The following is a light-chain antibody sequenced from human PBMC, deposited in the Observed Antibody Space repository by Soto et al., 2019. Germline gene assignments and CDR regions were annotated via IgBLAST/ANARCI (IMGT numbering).Light chain of an antibody. CDR3: QHYGTSLYT. CDR2: GAS. J-gene: IGKJ2*01. Sequence: DIVLTQSPGTLSLSPGEGATLSCRASQIISSTYLGWYQQKPGQAPRLLIYGASSMATGIPERFSGSGSGTDFTLTISRLQPEDFAVYYCQHYGTSLYTFGQGTKLEIK. V-gene: IGKV3-20*01. CDR1: QIISSTY.